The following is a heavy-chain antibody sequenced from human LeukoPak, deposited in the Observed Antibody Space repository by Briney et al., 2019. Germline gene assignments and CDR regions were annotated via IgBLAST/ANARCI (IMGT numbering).Heavy chain of an antibody. V-gene: IGHV3-30*02. CDR2: IRYDGSNK. D-gene: IGHD6-13*01. J-gene: IGHJ4*02. CDR1: GFTFSSYG. Sequence: GGSLRLSCAASGFTFSSYGMHWVRQAPGKGLEWVAFIRYDGSNKYYADSVKGRFTISRDNSKNTLYLQMNSLRAEDTAVYYCANKGSGSSWYEDYFDYWGQGTLVTVSS. CDR3: ANKGSGSSWYEDYFDY.